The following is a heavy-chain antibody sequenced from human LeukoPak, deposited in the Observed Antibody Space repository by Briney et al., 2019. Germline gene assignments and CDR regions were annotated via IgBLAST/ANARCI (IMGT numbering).Heavy chain of an antibody. D-gene: IGHD5-18*01. J-gene: IGHJ4*02. CDR1: GLTFSDFW. V-gene: IGHV3-74*01. Sequence: GGSLRLSCAASGLTFSDFWMHWVRQSPGKGLVWVALVKGDGRTTIYADSVKGRFTISRDNAKNTLYLQMNSLRADDSGVYYCATGHSYGYDYWGQGVLVTVSS. CDR3: ATGHSYGYDY. CDR2: VKGDGRTT.